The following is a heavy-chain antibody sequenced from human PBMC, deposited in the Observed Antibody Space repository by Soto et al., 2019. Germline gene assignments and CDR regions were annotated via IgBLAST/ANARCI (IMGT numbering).Heavy chain of an antibody. CDR2: IIPIPGTA. CDR1: GGTFGSYA. J-gene: IGHJ6*02. CDR3: ARSQGSSTSLEIYYYYYYGMDV. Sequence: QVQLVQSGAEVKKPGSSVEVSCKASGGTFGSYAISWVRQAPGQGLEWMGGIIPIPGTANYAQKFQGRVTIAAAESTSTAYMELSSLRSEATAVYYCARSQGSSTSLEIYYYYYYGMDVWGQGTTVTVSS. V-gene: IGHV1-69*01. D-gene: IGHD2-2*01.